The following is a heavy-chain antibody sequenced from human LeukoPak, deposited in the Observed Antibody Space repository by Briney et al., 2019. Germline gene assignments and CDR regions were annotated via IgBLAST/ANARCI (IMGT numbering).Heavy chain of an antibody. D-gene: IGHD2-8*02. CDR1: GGSISSYY. V-gene: IGHV4-59*01. CDR2: IYYSGST. J-gene: IGHJ1*01. Sequence: SETLSLTCTVSGGSISSYYWSWIRQPPGKGLEWIGYIYYSGSTNYNPSLKSRVTISVDTSKNQYSLKLSSVTAADTAVYYCARDSTTGYFQHWGQGTLVTVSS. CDR3: ARDSTTGYFQH.